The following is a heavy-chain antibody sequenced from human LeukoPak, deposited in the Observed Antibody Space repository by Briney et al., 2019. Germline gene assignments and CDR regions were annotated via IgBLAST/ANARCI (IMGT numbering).Heavy chain of an antibody. V-gene: IGHV3-30*18. CDR3: AKDPRAVAGTFDY. J-gene: IGHJ4*02. CDR1: GFTVSSNY. D-gene: IGHD6-19*01. Sequence: GGSLRLSCAASGFTVSSNYMIWVRQAPGKGLEWVAVTSYDGSYKAYADSVRGRFTISRDNSKNTLYLQMNRLSAEDTALYYCAKDPRAVAGTFDYWGQRTLVTVSS. CDR2: TSYDGSYK.